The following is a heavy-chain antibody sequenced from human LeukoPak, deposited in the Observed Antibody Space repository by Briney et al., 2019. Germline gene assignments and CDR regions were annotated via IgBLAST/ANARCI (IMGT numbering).Heavy chain of an antibody. J-gene: IGHJ6*03. CDR3: ARDPTAGIAAAGDSYYYYYMDV. Sequence: GGSLRLSCAASGFTFSSYAMHWVRQAPGMGLEWVAVISYGGSNKYYADSVKGRFTISRDNSKNTLYLQMNSLRAEDTAVYYCARDPTAGIAAAGDSYYYYYMDVWGKGTTVTVSS. D-gene: IGHD6-13*01. CDR2: ISYGGSNK. CDR1: GFTFSSYA. V-gene: IGHV3-30*01.